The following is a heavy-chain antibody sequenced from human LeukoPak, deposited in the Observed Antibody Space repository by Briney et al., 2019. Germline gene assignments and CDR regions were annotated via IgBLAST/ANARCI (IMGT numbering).Heavy chain of an antibody. CDR2: ISAYNGNT. D-gene: IGHD3-3*01. CDR3: ARSPYDFWSGYYTGLSYYYYYMDV. V-gene: IGHV1-18*01. CDR1: GYTFTSYG. Sequence: ASVKVSCKASGYTFTSYGISWVRQAPGQGLEWMGWISAYNGNTNYAQKLQGRVTMTTDTSTSTAYMELRGLRSDDTAVYYCARSPYDFWSGYYTGLSYYYYYMDVWGKGTTVTVSS. J-gene: IGHJ6*03.